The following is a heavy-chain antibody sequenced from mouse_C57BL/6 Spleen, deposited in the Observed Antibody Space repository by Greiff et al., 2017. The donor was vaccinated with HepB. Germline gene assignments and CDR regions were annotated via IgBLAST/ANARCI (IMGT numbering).Heavy chain of an antibody. V-gene: IGHV1-15*01. CDR3: TRNDYDY. Sequence: QVQLQQSGAELVRPGASVTLSCKASGYTFTDYEMHWVKQTPVHGLEWIGAIDPETGGTAYNHKFKGKAILTADKSSSTAYMELRSLTSEDSAVYYCTRNDYDYWGQGTTLTVSS. D-gene: IGHD2-4*01. J-gene: IGHJ2*01. CDR1: GYTFTDYE. CDR2: IDPETGGT.